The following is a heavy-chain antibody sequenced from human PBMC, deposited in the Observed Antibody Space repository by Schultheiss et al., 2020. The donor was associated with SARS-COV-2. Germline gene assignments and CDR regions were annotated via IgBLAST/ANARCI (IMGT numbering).Heavy chain of an antibody. CDR1: GGSISSYY. CDR2: IYYSGST. CDR3: ARLGGQWLALDY. J-gene: IGHJ4*02. V-gene: IGHV4-59*08. D-gene: IGHD6-19*01. Sequence: SETLSLTCTVSGGSISSYYWSWIRQPPGKGLEWIGYIYYSGSTNYNPSLKSRVTISVDTSKNQFSLKLSSVTAADTAVYYCARLGGQWLALDYWGQGTLVTVSS.